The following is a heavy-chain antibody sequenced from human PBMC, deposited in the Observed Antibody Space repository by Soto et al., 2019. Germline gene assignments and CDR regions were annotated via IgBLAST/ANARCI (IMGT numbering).Heavy chain of an antibody. CDR3: ARDLGGEATIRF. CDR2: VIPNSGTA. CDR1: GGNFRNFV. D-gene: IGHD3-16*01. V-gene: IGHV1-69*01. Sequence: QVQLEQSGAEVKKPGSSVKVSCKVSGGNFRNFVISWVRQAPGQGLEWMGGVIPNSGTANYAQRFQGRVRITADGSTHTAYMELNNLTSEATAFYFCARDLGGEATIRFWGQGTLVTVSS. J-gene: IGHJ4*02.